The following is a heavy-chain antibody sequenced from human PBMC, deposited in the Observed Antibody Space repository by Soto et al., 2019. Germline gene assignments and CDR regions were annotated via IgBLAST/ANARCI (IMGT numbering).Heavy chain of an antibody. CDR1: GYTFTSYG. CDR2: ISAHNGNT. V-gene: IGHV1-18*01. J-gene: IGHJ4*02. Sequence: QVHLVQSGAEVKKPGASVKVSCKCSGYTFTSYGITWVRQAPGQGLEWMGWISAHNGNTNSAQKLQGRVTVTRDTSTSTASMELRGLRSDDTAVYYCARGRYGDYGGQGALVTVSS. D-gene: IGHD1-1*01. CDR3: ARGRYGDY.